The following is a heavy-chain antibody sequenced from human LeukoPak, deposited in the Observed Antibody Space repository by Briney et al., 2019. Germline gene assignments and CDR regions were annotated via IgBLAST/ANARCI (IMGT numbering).Heavy chain of an antibody. J-gene: IGHJ4*02. CDR2: IKEDGTEK. V-gene: IGHV3-7*03. CDR1: GFTFSSYA. Sequence: GGSLRLSCAASGFTFSSYAMHWVRQAPGKGLEWVANIKEDGTEKNLVDSVKGRFTISRDNTKNLLFLEMNNLRAEDTAVYYCARDSFDYWGQGTLVTVSS. CDR3: ARDSFDY.